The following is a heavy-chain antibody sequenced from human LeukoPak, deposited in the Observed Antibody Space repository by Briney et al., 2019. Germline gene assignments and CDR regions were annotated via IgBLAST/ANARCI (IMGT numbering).Heavy chain of an antibody. CDR3: AREGGSSGYYYVPHLDY. D-gene: IGHD3-22*01. CDR1: GFTFSSYS. Sequence: GGSLRLSCAASGFTFSSYSMNWVRQAPGKGLEWVSYISSSSSTIYYADSVKGRFTISRDNSKNTLYLQMNSLRAEDTAVYYCAREGGSSGYYYVPHLDYWGQGTLVTVSS. J-gene: IGHJ4*02. V-gene: IGHV3-48*01. CDR2: ISSSSSTI.